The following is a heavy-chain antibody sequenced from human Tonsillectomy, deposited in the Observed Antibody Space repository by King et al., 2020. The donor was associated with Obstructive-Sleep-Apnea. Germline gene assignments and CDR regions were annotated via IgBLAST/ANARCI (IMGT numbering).Heavy chain of an antibody. V-gene: IGHV1-18*04. D-gene: IGHD2-2*01. CDR1: GYTFTSYG. Sequence: VQLVESGAEVKKPGASVKVSCKASGYTFTSYGISWVRQAPGQGLEWMGWISAYNGNTNYAQKLQGRVTMTTDTSTSTAYMELRSLRSDDTAVYYCARARPPSRHDIVVVPAAMTAYNGFDPWGQGTLVTVSS. J-gene: IGHJ5*02. CDR2: ISAYNGNT. CDR3: ARARPPSRHDIVVVPAAMTAYNGFDP.